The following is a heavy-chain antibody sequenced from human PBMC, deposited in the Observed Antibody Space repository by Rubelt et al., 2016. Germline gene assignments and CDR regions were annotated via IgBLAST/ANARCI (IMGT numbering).Heavy chain of an antibody. CDR1: GGTFSSYA. J-gene: IGHJ3*02. D-gene: IGHD6-13*01. CDR2: IIPIFGTA. Sequence: QVQLVQSGAEVKKPGASVKVSCKASGGTFSSYAISWVRQAPGQGLEWLGGIIPIFGTANYAQNVQGRVTITADESTSTAYMELSSLRSEDTAVYYCARGGAAAADDNDAFDIWGQGTMVTVSS. V-gene: IGHV1-69*13. CDR3: ARGGAAAADDNDAFDI.